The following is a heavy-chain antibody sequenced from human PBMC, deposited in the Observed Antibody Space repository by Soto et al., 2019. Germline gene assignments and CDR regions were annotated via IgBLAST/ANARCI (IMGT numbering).Heavy chain of an antibody. CDR2: ISGSGGST. Sequence: GGSLRLSCAASGFTFSSYAMSWVRQAPGKGLEWVSAISGSGGSTYYADSVKGRFTIPRDNSKNTLYLQMNSLKTEDTGIYYCTTDSYSSIIIVRFGYWGHGTLVTVSS. D-gene: IGHD1-26*01. J-gene: IGHJ4*01. CDR3: TTDSYSSIIIVRFGY. CDR1: GFTFSSYA. V-gene: IGHV3-23*01.